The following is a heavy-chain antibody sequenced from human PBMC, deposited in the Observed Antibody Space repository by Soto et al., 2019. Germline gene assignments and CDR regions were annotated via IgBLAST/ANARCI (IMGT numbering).Heavy chain of an antibody. Sequence: QVQLQESGPGLVEPSQTLSLTCTVSGGSISSGDYYWSWIRQPPGKGLEWIGYIYYSGSTYYNTSVERRVTISVDTSKNQFYLKLSPGTAADKAVYYCARTACILRHRGSFDLCGRGYLFT. CDR2: IYYSGST. CDR3: ARTACILRHRGSFDL. CDR1: GGSISSGDYY. D-gene: IGHD2-8*01. V-gene: IGHV4-30-4*01. J-gene: IGHJ2*01.